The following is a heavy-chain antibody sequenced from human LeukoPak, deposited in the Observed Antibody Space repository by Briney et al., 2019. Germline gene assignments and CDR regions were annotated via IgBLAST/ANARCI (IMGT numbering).Heavy chain of an antibody. J-gene: IGHJ4*02. CDR1: GFTLGDYA. CDR3: TRGSIVVVVAATLGEIDY. CDR2: IRSKAYGGTT. D-gene: IGHD2-15*01. Sequence: GGSLRLSCTASGFTLGDYAMSWVRQAPGKGLEWVGFIRSKAYGGTTEYAASVKGRFTISRDDSKSIAYLQMNSLKTEDTAVYYCTRGSIVVVVAATLGEIDYWGQGTLVTVSS. V-gene: IGHV3-49*04.